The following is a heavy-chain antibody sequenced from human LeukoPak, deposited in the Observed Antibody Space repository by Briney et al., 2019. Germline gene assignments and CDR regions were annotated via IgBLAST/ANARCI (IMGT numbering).Heavy chain of an antibody. CDR1: GGSISRGDYY. J-gene: IGHJ6*04. V-gene: IGHV4-30-4*01. CDR3: ARVRRFGELYNYYGMDV. Sequence: PSETLSLTCTVSGGSISRGDYYWSWIRQSPGKGLEWIGYIYYSGSTFYNPSLKSRLTISVDTSKNHFSLKLNSVTAADTAVYYCARVRRFGELYNYYGMDVWGEGTTVTVSS. CDR2: IYYSGST. D-gene: IGHD3-10*01.